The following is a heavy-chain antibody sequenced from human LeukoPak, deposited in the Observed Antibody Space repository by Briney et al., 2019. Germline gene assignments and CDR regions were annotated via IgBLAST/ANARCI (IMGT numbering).Heavy chain of an antibody. CDR3: ARGATGKYYDFWSGYYISAHSFCDY. J-gene: IGHJ4*02. CDR1: GYSISSGYY. Sequence: PSETLSLTCTVSGYSISSGYYWGWIRQPPGKGLEWIGSIYHSGSTNYNPSLKSRVTISVDTSKNQFSLKLSSVTAADTAVYYCARGATGKYYDFWSGYYISAHSFCDYWGQGTLVTVSS. D-gene: IGHD3-3*01. V-gene: IGHV4-38-2*02. CDR2: IYHSGST.